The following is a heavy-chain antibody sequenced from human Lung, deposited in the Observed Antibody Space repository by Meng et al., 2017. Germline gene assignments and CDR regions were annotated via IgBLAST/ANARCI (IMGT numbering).Heavy chain of an antibody. J-gene: IGHJ4*02. D-gene: IGHD4-23*01. CDR2: VYCSGST. CDR3: ARGGTVVNLGY. V-gene: IGHV4-61*01. Sequence: QGGGPGLAGASVTLSFDFPGLGVDDGWCSCYRRSLGKPPGKGADCIGDVYCSGSTNSNPSLKSRVTISLDTSKNQFFLKSNSVTAEDTAVYYCARGGTVVNLGYWGPGTLVTVSS. CDR1: GVDDGWCSCY.